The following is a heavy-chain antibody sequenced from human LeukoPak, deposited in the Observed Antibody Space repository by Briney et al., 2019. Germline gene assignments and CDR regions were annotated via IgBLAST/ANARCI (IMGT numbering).Heavy chain of an antibody. CDR2: IYYSGST. CDR1: GDSISGFY. D-gene: IGHD3-3*01. J-gene: IGHJ4*02. Sequence: SETLSLTCTVSGDSISGFYWNWIRQPPGKGLEWIGYIYYSGSTNYNPSLKSRVTISVDTSKNQFSLKLSSVTAADTAVYYCARSGYSNFDYWGQGTLVTVSS. CDR3: ARSGYSNFDY. V-gene: IGHV4-59*08.